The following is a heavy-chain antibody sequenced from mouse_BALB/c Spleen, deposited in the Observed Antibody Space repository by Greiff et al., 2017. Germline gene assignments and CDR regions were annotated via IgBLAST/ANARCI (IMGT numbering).Heavy chain of an antibody. CDR3: TRSDGYDRAWFAY. V-gene: IGHV1S81*02. D-gene: IGHD2-2*01. Sequence: QVQLQQSGAELVKPGASVKLSCKASGYTFTSYYMYWVKQRPGQGLEWIGEINPSNGGTNFNEKFKSKATLTVDKSSSTAYMQLSSLTSEDSAVYYCTRSDGYDRAWFAYWGQGTLVTVSA. CDR2: INPSNGGT. J-gene: IGHJ3*01. CDR1: GYTFTSYY.